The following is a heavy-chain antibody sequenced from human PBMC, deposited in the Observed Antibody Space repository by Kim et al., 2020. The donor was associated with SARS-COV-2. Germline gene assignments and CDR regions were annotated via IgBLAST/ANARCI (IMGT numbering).Heavy chain of an antibody. J-gene: IGHJ3*02. V-gene: IGHV5-10-1*01. D-gene: IGHD3-10*01. CDR2: IDPSDSYT. CDR1: GYSFTSYW. Sequence: GESLKISCKGSGYSFTSYWISWVRQMPGKGLEWMGRIDPSDSYTYYSPSFQGHVTISADKSISTAYLQWSSLKASDTAMYYCARPGKVTMVRGVIMSDAFDIWGQGTMVTVSS. CDR3: ARPGKVTMVRGVIMSDAFDI.